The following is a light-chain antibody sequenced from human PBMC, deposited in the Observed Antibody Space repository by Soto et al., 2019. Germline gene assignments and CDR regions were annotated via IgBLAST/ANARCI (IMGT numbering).Light chain of an antibody. CDR3: SSYTSSTTVL. J-gene: IGLJ2*01. CDR1: SSDVGGYNY. V-gene: IGLV2-14*01. Sequence: QSVLTRPASVSGSPGQSITISCTGTSSDVGGYNYVSWYQQFPGKVPKLMIYEVSNRPSGVSDRFSGSKSGNTASLTISGLQAEDEADYYCSSYTSSTTVLFGGGTKVTVL. CDR2: EVS.